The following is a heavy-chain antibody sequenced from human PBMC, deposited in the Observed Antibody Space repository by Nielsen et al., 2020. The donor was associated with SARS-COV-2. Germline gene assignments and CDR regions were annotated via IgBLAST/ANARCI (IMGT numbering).Heavy chain of an antibody. CDR1: GGSISSGDYY. J-gene: IGHJ6*02. CDR3: ARERVGGITIFGVVTRYGMDV. V-gene: IGHV4-30-4*01. D-gene: IGHD3-3*01. Sequence: SETLSLTCTVSGGSISSGDYYWSWIRQPPGKGLEWIGYIYYSGSTYYNPSLKSRVTISVDTSKNQFSLKLSSVIAADTALYYCARERVGGITIFGVVTRYGMDVWGQGTTVTVSS. CDR2: IYYSGST.